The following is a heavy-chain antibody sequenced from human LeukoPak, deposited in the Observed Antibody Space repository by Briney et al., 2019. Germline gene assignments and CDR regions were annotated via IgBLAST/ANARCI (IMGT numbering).Heavy chain of an antibody. J-gene: IGHJ4*02. CDR2: INPNSGGT. V-gene: IGHV1-2*02. D-gene: IGHD2-2*01. CDR3: ARIPRYCSSTSCYRNDY. Sequence: ASVKVSCKASGYTFTGYYMHWVLQAPGQGLEWMGWINPNSGGTNYAQKFQGRVTMTRDTSISTAYMELSRLRSDDTAVYYCARIPRYCSSTSCYRNDYWGQGTLVTVSS. CDR1: GYTFTGYY.